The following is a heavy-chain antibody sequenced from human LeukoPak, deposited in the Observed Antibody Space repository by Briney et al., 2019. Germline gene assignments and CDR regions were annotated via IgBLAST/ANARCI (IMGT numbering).Heavy chain of an antibody. V-gene: IGHV3-23*01. J-gene: IGHJ4*02. D-gene: IGHD2-2*01. Sequence: GGSLRLSCVASGFTFSSFHLSWVRQAPGKGLEWVSGISGSGGSTDYADSVKGRFTISRDNSKNTLYLQMNSLRVEDTAVYYCAKDPGYQVVYCFDYWGQGTLVTVSS. CDR2: ISGSGGST. CDR1: GFTFSSFH. CDR3: AKDPGYQVVYCFDY.